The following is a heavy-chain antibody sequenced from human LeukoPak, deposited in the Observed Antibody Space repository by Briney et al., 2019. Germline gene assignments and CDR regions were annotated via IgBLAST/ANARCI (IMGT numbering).Heavy chain of an antibody. Sequence: GGSLRLSCAASGFTFSSYAMHWVRQAPGKGLEWVAFIRHEASNKYYADSVKGRFTISRDNPNNTLYLQLNTLKIEDTAVYYCARDPGIVVVTAILDSWGQGTLVSVSS. CDR2: IRHEASNK. CDR3: ARDPGIVVVTAILDS. V-gene: IGHV3-30-3*01. J-gene: IGHJ4*02. D-gene: IGHD2-21*02. CDR1: GFTFSSYA.